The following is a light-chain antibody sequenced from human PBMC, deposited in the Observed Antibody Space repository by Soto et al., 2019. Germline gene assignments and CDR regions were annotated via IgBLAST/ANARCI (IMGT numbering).Light chain of an antibody. Sequence: MLTLSAVALSLSPGERATLSWKTTRRSVSNCLVWYQHKPGQAPSRLIYASANRTTGSLDKISGSAACADFTLTISRIEHEEDAVCYCRQYCGCPPRTFGEGTKVDIK. V-gene: IGKV3-20*01. CDR3: RQYCGCPPRT. CDR1: RRSVSNC. CDR2: ASA. J-gene: IGKJ4*02.